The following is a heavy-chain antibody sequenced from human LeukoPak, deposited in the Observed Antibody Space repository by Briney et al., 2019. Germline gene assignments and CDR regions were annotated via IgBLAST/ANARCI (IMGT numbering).Heavy chain of an antibody. V-gene: IGHV3-43*01. D-gene: IGHD3-22*01. CDR1: GFIFEDYT. CDR3: VKDLSYESSGSFFDF. J-gene: IGHJ4*02. CDR2: ISWDGTT. Sequence: GGSLRLSCAASGFIFEDYTMHWIRQAPGKTLEWVSLISWDGTTYYADSVKGRFTISRDNSKDSLYLQMDTLRSEDAAFYYCVKDLSYESSGSFFDFWGQGTLVTVS.